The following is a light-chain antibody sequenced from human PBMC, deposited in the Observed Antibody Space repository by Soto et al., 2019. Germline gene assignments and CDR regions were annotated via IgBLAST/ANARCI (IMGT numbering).Light chain of an antibody. V-gene: IGLV1-51*01. CDR2: DDN. CDR3: GSWDSSLSAYV. J-gene: IGLJ1*01. CDR1: SSNIGGNS. Sequence: QSVLTQPTSVSGAPGQTVTISCTGSSSNIGGNSVSWYQQLPGTAPKLLIYDDNKRPSGIPDRFSGSKSGTSATLGITGFQTGDEADYYCGSWDSSLSAYVFGTGTKLTVL.